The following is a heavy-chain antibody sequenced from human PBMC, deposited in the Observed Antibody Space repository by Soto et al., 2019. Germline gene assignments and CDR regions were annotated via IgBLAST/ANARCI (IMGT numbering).Heavy chain of an antibody. D-gene: IGHD3-22*01. CDR2: IIPIFGTA. V-gene: IGHV1-69*13. J-gene: IGHJ5*02. CDR3: ARDGVYDSSGYGFDP. Sequence: GASVKVSCKASGGTFSIYAISWVRQAPGQGLEWMGGIIPIFGTANYAQKFQGRVTITADESTSTAYMELSSLRSEDTAVYYCARDGVYDSSGYGFDPWGQGTLVTVS. CDR1: GGTFSIYA.